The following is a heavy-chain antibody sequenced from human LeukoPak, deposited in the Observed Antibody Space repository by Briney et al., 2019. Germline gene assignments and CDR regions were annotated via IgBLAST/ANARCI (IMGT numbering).Heavy chain of an antibody. V-gene: IGHV3-9*01. CDR2: ISWNSGSI. J-gene: IGHJ6*02. CDR1: GFTFDDYA. CDR3: AKTSRAYYYYGMDV. Sequence: GGSLRLSCAASGFTFDDYAMHWVRQAPGKGLEWVSGISWNSGSIGYADSVKGRFTFSRDNAKNSLYLQMNSLRAEDTALYYCAKTSRAYYYYGMDVWGQGTTVTVSS.